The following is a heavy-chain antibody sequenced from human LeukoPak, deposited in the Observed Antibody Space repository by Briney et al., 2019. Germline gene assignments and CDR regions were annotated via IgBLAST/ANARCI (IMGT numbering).Heavy chain of an antibody. CDR1: GGSISSGGYY. V-gene: IGHV4-31*03. CDR2: IYYSGST. Sequence: SETLSLTCTVSGGSISSGGYYWSWIRQHPGKGLEWIGYIYYSGSTYYNPSLKSRVTISVDTSKNQFSLKLSSVTAADTAVYYCARVGPLRFLEWLPSWFDPWGQGTLVTVSS. CDR3: ARVGPLRFLEWLPSWFDP. D-gene: IGHD3-3*01. J-gene: IGHJ5*02.